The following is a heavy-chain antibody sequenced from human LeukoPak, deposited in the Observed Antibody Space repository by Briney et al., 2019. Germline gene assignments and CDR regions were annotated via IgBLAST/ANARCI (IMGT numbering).Heavy chain of an antibody. V-gene: IGHV3-23*01. D-gene: IGHD6-19*01. CDR1: GFTFSSYG. CDR2: ISGSGGST. J-gene: IGHJ4*02. CDR3: ARGVAGGYVGAFFDY. Sequence: GGSLRLSCAASGFTFSSYGMSWVRQAPGKGLEWVSAISGSGGSTYYADSVKGRFTISRDNSKNTLYLQMNSLRAEDTAVYYCARGVAGGYVGAFFDYWGQGTLVTVSS.